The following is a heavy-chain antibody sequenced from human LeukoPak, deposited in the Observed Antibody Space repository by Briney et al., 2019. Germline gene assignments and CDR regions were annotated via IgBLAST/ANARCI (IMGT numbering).Heavy chain of an antibody. V-gene: IGHV4-30-2*01. J-gene: IGHJ4*02. D-gene: IGHD2-15*01. CDR2: IYHSGST. CDR1: GGSISSGGYS. Sequence: TSQTLSLTCAVSGGSISSGGYSWSWIRQPPGKGLEWIGYIYHSGSTYYNPSLKSRVTISVDRSKNQFSLKLSSVTAADTAVYYCAGYCSGGSCKHWGQGTLVTVSS. CDR3: AGYCSGGSCKH.